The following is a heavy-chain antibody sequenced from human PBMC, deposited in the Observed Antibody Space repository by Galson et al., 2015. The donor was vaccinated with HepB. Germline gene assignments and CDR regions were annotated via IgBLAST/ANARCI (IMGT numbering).Heavy chain of an antibody. D-gene: IGHD3-9*01. CDR2: ISWNRGRI. V-gene: IGHV3-9*01. CDR3: ARGVQDRGEDSPGYFYNWFDS. CDR1: GFRLDDYA. J-gene: IGHJ5*01. Sequence: SLRLSCAASGFRLDDYAMHWVRQAPGKGLEWVSGISWNRGRIGYADSVKGRFTISADKANNSLFLQMISLRAEDTALYYCARGVQDRGEDSPGYFYNWFDSWGQGILVTVSS.